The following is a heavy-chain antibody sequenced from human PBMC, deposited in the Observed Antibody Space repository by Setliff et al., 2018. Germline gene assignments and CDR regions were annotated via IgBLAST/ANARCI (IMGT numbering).Heavy chain of an antibody. CDR1: GYSFTTYW. J-gene: IGHJ4*02. D-gene: IGHD3-10*01. Sequence: GASLKISCKGSGYSFTTYWIGWVRQKPGKGLEWMGIVDPGDSDIRYSPSFQGQVTISADKSISIAYLQWDSLTASDTAMYYCTRAGSGIGGDLDYWGQGTLVTVSS. CDR2: VDPGDSDI. V-gene: IGHV5-51*01. CDR3: TRAGSGIGGDLDY.